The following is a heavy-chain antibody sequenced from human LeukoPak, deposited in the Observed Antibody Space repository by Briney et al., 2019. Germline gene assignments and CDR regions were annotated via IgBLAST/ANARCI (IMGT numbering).Heavy chain of an antibody. D-gene: IGHD2-15*01. CDR3: TRICSWGCFDY. Sequence: GGSLRLSCTTSGFTFGDFAMSWVRQAPGKGLEWVGFIKSKVNGGTTEYAASVKGRFTISRDDSKSIAYLQMSSLKTEDTAVYYCTRICSWGCFDYWGQGTLVTVSS. J-gene: IGHJ4*02. V-gene: IGHV3-49*04. CDR2: IKSKVNGGTT. CDR1: GFTFGDFA.